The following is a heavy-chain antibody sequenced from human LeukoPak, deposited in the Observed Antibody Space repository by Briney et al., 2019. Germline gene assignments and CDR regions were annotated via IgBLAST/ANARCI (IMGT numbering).Heavy chain of an antibody. V-gene: IGHV4-59*01. Sequence: PSETLSLTCTVSGGSISSYYWSWIRQPPGKGPEWVGYIYYSGSTNYNPSLKSRVTISVDTSKNQFSLKLSSVTAADTAVYYCARAEYSSSSFDYWGQGTLVTVSS. CDR1: GGSISSYY. D-gene: IGHD6-6*01. CDR3: ARAEYSSSSFDY. CDR2: IYYSGST. J-gene: IGHJ4*02.